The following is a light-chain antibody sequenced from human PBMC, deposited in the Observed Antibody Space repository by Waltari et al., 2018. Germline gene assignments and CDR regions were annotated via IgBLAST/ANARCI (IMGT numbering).Light chain of an antibody. CDR3: QQYNGYPIT. Sequence: DTQMTQSPSTLSASVGDRVTITCRASQTISTWLAWYQQKPGKAPKVLIYDASNLESGVPSRFSGSGSATEFTLTISSLQPDDFATYYCQQYNGYPITFGQGTRLEIK. V-gene: IGKV1-5*01. J-gene: IGKJ5*01. CDR2: DAS. CDR1: QTISTW.